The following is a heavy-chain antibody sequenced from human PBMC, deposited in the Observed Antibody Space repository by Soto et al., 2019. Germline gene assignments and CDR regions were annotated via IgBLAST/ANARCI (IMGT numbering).Heavy chain of an antibody. CDR1: GGTITTGGHF. V-gene: IGHV4-31*03. D-gene: IGHD1-26*01. CDR2: IYYSGTT. Sequence: QVQLQESGPGLVKASQTLSLTCTVSGGTITTGGHFWSWIRQYPGKGLEWIGYIYYSGTTHYNPSLKSRVHISIDTSKNQFSLNLSSVTAAYTAVYYCARVVSGSYLDYWGQGTLVTVSS. J-gene: IGHJ4*02. CDR3: ARVVSGSYLDY.